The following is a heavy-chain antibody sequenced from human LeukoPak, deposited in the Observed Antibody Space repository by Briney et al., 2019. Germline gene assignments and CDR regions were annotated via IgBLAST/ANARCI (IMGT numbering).Heavy chain of an antibody. CDR3: ARQTGSGLFILP. CDR1: GVSISSSNSY. Sequence: SETLSLTCTVSGVSISSSNSYWGWIRQPPGKGLEWIGSIYYSGNTYCNASLKSQVSISMDTSKNQFSLRFTSVTAADTAVYYCARQTGSGLFILPGGQGTLVTVSS. D-gene: IGHD3/OR15-3a*01. V-gene: IGHV4-39*01. CDR2: IYYSGNT. J-gene: IGHJ4*02.